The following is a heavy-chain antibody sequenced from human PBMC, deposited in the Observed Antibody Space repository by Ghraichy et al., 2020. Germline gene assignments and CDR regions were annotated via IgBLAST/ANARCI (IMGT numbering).Heavy chain of an antibody. J-gene: IGHJ6*02. D-gene: IGHD3-3*01. CDR2: ISGSGGST. CDR1: GFTFSSYA. V-gene: IGHV3-23*01. CDR3: AKDRFLEWLQTYYYGMDV. Sequence: GGSLRLSCAASGFTFSSYAMSWVRQAPGKGLEWVSAISGSGGSTYYADSVKGRFTISRDNSKNTLYLQMNSLRAEDTAVYYCAKDRFLEWLQTYYYGMDVWGQGTTVTVSS.